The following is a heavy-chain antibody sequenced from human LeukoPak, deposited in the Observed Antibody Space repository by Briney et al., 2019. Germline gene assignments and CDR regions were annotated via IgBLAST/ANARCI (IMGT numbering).Heavy chain of an antibody. CDR2: IYYSGST. CDR3: AREREEFDYDSSGYYRYNWFDP. V-gene: IGHV4-59*01. CDR1: GGSISSYY. D-gene: IGHD3-22*01. Sequence: SETLSLTCTVSGGSISSYYWSWIRQPPGKGLEWIGYIYYSGSTNYNPSLKSRVTISVDTSKNQFSLKLSSVTAADTAVYYCAREREEFDYDSSGYYRYNWFDPWGQGTLVTVSS. J-gene: IGHJ5*02.